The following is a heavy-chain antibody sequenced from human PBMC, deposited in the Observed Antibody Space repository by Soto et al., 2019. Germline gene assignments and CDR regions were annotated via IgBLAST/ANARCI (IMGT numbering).Heavy chain of an antibody. V-gene: IGHV1-3*01. J-gene: IGHJ6*02. Sequence: ASVKVSCKASGYTFTSYAMHWVRQAPGQRLEWMGWINAGNGNTKYSQEFQGRVTITRDTSASTAYMELSSLRSEDTAVYYCAKGYCSGGSCNGKYYYYYYGMDVWGQGTTVTVSS. D-gene: IGHD2-15*01. CDR1: GYTFTSYA. CDR2: INAGNGNT. CDR3: AKGYCSGGSCNGKYYYYYYGMDV.